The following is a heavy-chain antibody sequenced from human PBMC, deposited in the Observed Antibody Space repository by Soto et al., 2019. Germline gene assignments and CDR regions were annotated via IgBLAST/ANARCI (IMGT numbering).Heavy chain of an antibody. CDR3: AGSTRTNCGGDCYPEGFDY. CDR1: GYSFTSYW. J-gene: IGHJ4*02. CDR2: IHPGDSDT. V-gene: IGHV5-51*01. D-gene: IGHD2-21*02. Sequence: GESLKISWTGSGYSFTSYWIGWVRQMPGKGLEWMGIIHPGDSDTRYSPSFQGQVTISADKSITTAYLQRSSLTASDTAMYYCAGSTRTNCGGDCYPEGFDYWGQGTMVTVSS.